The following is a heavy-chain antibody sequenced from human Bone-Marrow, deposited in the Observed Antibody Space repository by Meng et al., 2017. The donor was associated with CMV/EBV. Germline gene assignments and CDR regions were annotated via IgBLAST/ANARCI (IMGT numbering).Heavy chain of an antibody. CDR3: AKDRNDYGDYYYGMDV. J-gene: IGHJ6*02. D-gene: IGHD4-17*01. V-gene: IGHV3-73*01. CDR2: IRSKANHYAT. CDR1: GFIFSDST. Sequence: GESLKISCAASGFIFSDSTIHWVRQASGKGLEWVGRIRSKANHYATAYGASVKGRITISRDNSKNTLYLQMNSLRAEDTAVYYCAKDRNDYGDYYYGMDVWGQGTTVTVSS.